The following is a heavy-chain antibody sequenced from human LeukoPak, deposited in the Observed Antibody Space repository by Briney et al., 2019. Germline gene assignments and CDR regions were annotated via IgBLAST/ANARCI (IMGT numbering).Heavy chain of an antibody. V-gene: IGHV6-1*01. J-gene: IGHJ4*02. Sequence: SQTLSLTCAISGDSVSSNRAAWNWLRQSPSSGLEWLGRTFYRSKWNNDYAVSVKGRITINPDTSKNHFYLQLNSVTPEDTAVYYCARDRSFGYGSHFDYWGQGTLVTVSS. CDR2: TFYRSKWNN. CDR1: GDSVSSNRAA. D-gene: IGHD5-18*01. CDR3: ARDRSFGYGSHFDY.